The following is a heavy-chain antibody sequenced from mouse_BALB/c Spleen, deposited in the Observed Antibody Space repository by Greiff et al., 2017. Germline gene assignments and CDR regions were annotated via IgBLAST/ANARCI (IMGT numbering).Heavy chain of an antibody. CDR3: ARAEGSYFDY. CDR2: ISSGGST. J-gene: IGHJ2*01. V-gene: IGHV5-6-5*01. CDR1: GFTFSSYA. Sequence: DVKLQESGGGLVKPGGSLKLSCAASGFTFSSYAMSWVRQTPEKRLEWVASISSGGSTYYPDSVKGRFTISRDNARNILYLQMSSLRSEDTAMYYCARAEGSYFDYWGQGTTLTVSS.